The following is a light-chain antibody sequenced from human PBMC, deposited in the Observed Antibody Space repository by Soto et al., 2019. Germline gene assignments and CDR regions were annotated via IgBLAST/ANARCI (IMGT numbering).Light chain of an antibody. CDR2: EVT. J-gene: IGLJ1*01. CDR1: SSDVGGYNY. V-gene: IGLV2-14*01. Sequence: QSVLTQPASVSGSPGQSITISCTGISSDVGGYNYVSWYQQHPGKAPKLIIYEVTDRPSGVSNRFSGSKSGNTASLTISGLQAEDEAEYYCSSYTNINTRACVFGTGTKVTVL. CDR3: SSYTNINTRACV.